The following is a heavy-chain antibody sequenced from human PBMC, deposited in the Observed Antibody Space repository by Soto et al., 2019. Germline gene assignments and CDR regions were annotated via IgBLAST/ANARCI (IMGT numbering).Heavy chain of an antibody. CDR2: ISYDGSNK. Sequence: PGGSLRLSCAASGFTFSSYAMHWVRQAPGKGLEWVAVISYDGSNKYYADSVKGRFTISRDNSKNTLYLQMNSLRAEDTAVYYCARGYYDFWSGYYSGVSGFDYWGQGTLVTVSS. CDR3: ARGYYDFWSGYYSGVSGFDY. CDR1: GFTFSSYA. V-gene: IGHV3-30-3*01. D-gene: IGHD3-3*01. J-gene: IGHJ4*02.